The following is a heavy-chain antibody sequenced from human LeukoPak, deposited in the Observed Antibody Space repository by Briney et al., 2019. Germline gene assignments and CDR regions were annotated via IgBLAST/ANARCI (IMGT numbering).Heavy chain of an antibody. CDR2: IKQDESEK. CDR1: GFTFSSYW. J-gene: IGHJ3*02. CDR3: ARDRNGDQRANAFDI. Sequence: PGGSLRLSCAASGFTFSSYWMSWVRQAPGKGLEWVANIKQDESEKYYVDSVKGRFTISRDNAKNSLYLQMNSLRAEDTAVYYCARDRNGDQRANAFDIWGQGTMVTVSS. V-gene: IGHV3-7*03. D-gene: IGHD2-21*02.